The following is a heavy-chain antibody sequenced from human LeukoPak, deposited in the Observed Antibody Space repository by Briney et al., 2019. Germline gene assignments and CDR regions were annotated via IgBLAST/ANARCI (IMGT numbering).Heavy chain of an antibody. CDR2: ISAYNGNT. V-gene: IGHV1-18*01. CDR1: GYTFTSYG. CDR3: ARDLSEYSSTWYLPLY. Sequence: GASVKVSCKTSGYTFTSYGINWMRQAPGQGHEWMGWISAYNGNTKNAQKFQGRLTMTTDTSTSTAYMELRSLRSDDTAVYYCARDLSEYSSTWYLPLYWGQGTLVTVSS. J-gene: IGHJ4*02. D-gene: IGHD6-13*01.